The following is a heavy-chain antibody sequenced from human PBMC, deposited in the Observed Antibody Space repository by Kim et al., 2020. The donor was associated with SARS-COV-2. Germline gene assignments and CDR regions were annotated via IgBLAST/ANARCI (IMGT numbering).Heavy chain of an antibody. CDR3: AKQLWGCADD. V-gene: IGHV3-23*01. CDR1: GFTFSGYA. CDR2: ISGSGDSS. Sequence: GGSLRLSCGASGFTFSGYAMIWVRQAPGKGLEWVSGISGSGDSSDCADSVKGRFTISRDNSKNTLYLQMNSLRAEDTAVYYCAKQLWGCADDWGKGSLV. J-gene: IGHJ4*02. D-gene: IGHD2-8*02.